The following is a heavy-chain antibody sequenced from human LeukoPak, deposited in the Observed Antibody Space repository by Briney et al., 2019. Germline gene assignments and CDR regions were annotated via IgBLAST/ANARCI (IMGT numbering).Heavy chain of an antibody. CDR1: GYTFTSYG. V-gene: IGHV1-18*01. J-gene: IGHJ5*02. Sequence: ASVKVSCKASGYTFTSYGISWVRQAPGQGLEWMGWISAYNGNTNYAQKLQGRVTMTTDTSTSTAYMELRSLRSDDTAVYYCAGDGRGWQKDWFDPWGQGTLVTVSS. CDR3: AGDGRGWQKDWFDP. CDR2: ISAYNGNT. D-gene: IGHD6-19*01.